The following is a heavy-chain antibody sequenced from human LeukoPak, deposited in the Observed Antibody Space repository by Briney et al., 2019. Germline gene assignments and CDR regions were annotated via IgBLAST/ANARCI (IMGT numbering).Heavy chain of an antibody. CDR1: GFTFSNAW. J-gene: IGHJ5*02. D-gene: IGHD3-10*01. CDR2: ISYDGSNK. Sequence: GGSLRLSCAASGFTFSNAWMSWVRQAPGKGLEWVAVISYDGSNKYYADSVKGRFTISRDNSKNTLYLQMNSLRAEDTAVYYCARDFTARGVIIREAGWFDPWGQGTLVTVSS. V-gene: IGHV3-30-3*01. CDR3: ARDFTARGVIIREAGWFDP.